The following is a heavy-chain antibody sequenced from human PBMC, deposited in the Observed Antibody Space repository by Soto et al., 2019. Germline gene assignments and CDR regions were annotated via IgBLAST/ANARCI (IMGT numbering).Heavy chain of an antibody. D-gene: IGHD6-13*01. CDR2: IYYSGST. Sequence: PSETLSLTCTVSGGSISSGGYYWSWIRQHPGKGLEWIGYIYYSGSTYYNPSLKSRVTISVDTSKNQSSLKLSSVTAADTAVYYCARAGYSSSSLYFDYWGQGTLVTVSS. CDR3: ARAGYSSSSLYFDY. CDR1: GGSISSGGYY. J-gene: IGHJ4*02. V-gene: IGHV4-31*03.